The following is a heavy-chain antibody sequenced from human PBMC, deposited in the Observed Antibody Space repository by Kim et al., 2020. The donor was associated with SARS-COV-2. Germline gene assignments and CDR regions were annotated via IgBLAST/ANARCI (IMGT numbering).Heavy chain of an antibody. Sequence: YADSVKGRFTIARDNSKNTLYLQRNSLRAEDTAVYYCAKDRVVVPAAYDYWGQGTLVTVSS. D-gene: IGHD2-2*01. CDR3: AKDRVVVPAAYDY. J-gene: IGHJ4*02. V-gene: IGHV3-23*01.